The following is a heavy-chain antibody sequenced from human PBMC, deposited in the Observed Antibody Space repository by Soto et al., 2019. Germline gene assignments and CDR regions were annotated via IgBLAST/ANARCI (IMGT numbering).Heavy chain of an antibody. CDR2: ISYDGSNK. CDR1: GFTFSSYA. J-gene: IGHJ5*02. CDR3: ARQLITFYYDRSGRAWFDP. V-gene: IGHV3-30-3*01. D-gene: IGHD3-22*01. Sequence: GGSLRLSCAASGFTFSSYAMHWVRQAPGKGLEWVAVISYDGSNKYYADSVKGRFTISRDNSKDTLYLQMNSPRAEDTALYHCARQLITFYYDRSGRAWFDPWGQGTLVTVSS.